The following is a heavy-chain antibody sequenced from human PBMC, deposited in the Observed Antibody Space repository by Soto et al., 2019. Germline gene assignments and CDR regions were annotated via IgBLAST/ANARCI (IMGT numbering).Heavy chain of an antibody. CDR1: GRSMSSNY. J-gene: IGHJ4*02. D-gene: IGHD3-16*01. Sequence: LTCSFSGRSMSSNYWSWIRQSPDKGLEWLGYVFYGGTDYNPSLGGRVSMSVETSKSQFSLKLTSVTVADTAVYYCASYRGALYFESWGPGILVTVSS. CDR3: ASYRGALYFES. V-gene: IGHV4-59*01. CDR2: VFYGGT.